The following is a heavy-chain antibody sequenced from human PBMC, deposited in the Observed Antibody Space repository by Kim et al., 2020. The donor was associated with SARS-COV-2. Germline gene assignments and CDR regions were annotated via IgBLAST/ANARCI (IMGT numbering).Heavy chain of an antibody. Sequence: GSLRLSCAASGFTFSSYWMSWVRQATGKGLEWVANIKQDGSEKYYVDSVKGRFTISRDNAKNSLYLQMNSLRAEDTAVYYCASLDDILTGHYGTDVWGQGTTVTVSS. CDR3: ASLDDILTGHYGTDV. CDR2: IKQDGSEK. V-gene: IGHV3-7*01. D-gene: IGHD3-9*01. CDR1: GFTFSSYW. J-gene: IGHJ6*02.